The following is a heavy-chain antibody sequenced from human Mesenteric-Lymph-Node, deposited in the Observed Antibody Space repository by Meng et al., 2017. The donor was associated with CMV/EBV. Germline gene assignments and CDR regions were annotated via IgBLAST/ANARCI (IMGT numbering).Heavy chain of an antibody. CDR1: GFTFSTYW. V-gene: IGHV3-74*01. CDR3: ARVGIVVVPAAKRSVNWFDP. D-gene: IGHD2-2*01. CDR2: IIGDGSST. Sequence: GESLKISCVASGFTFSTYWMHWVRQVPGKGPVWVARIIGDGSSTSYADSVKGRFTISRDNAKNTLYLQMNSLSAEDTAVYYCARVGIVVVPAAKRSVNWFDPWGQGTLVTISS. J-gene: IGHJ5*02.